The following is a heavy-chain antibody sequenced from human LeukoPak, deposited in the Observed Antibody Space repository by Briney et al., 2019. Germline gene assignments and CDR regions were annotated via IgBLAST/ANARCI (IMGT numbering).Heavy chain of an antibody. CDR3: ARVSPGAMDAFDI. V-gene: IGHV4-30-4*01. CDR1: GGSISSGDYY. J-gene: IGHJ3*02. Sequence: PSQTLSLTCTVSGGSISSGDYYWSWIRQPPGKGLEWSGYIYYSGSTYYNPSLKSRVTISVDTSKNQFSLKLSSVTAADTAVYYCARVSPGAMDAFDIWGQGTMVTVSS. CDR2: IYYSGST.